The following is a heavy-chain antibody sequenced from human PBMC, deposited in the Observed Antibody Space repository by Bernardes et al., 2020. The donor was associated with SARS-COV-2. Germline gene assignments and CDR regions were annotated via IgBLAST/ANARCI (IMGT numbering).Heavy chain of an antibody. CDR3: ARALSSGSSRNWFDP. CDR2: INPSGGST. CDR1: GYTFTSYY. D-gene: IGHD3-10*01. J-gene: IGHJ5*02. V-gene: IGHV1-46*01. Sequence: ASVKVSCMASGYTFTSYYMHWVRQAPGQGLEWMGIINPSGGSTSYAQKFQGRVTMTRDTSTSTVYMELSSLRSEDTAVYYCARALSSGSSRNWFDPWGQGTLVTVSS.